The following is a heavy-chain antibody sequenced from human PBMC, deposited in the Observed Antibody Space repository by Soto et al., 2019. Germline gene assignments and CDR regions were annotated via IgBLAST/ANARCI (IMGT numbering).Heavy chain of an antibody. Sequence: SETLSLTCTVSGGSISSGSFYWTWIRQHPGKGLEFIGYIYYSGDTYYNPSLRSRVIISLDTSKNQFSLRLNSVTAADTAVYYCAREWSGGSRDGNPDKYYGMDVWGQGTKVTVSS. CDR3: AREWSGGSRDGNPDKYYGMDV. CDR1: GGSISSGSFY. J-gene: IGHJ6*02. D-gene: IGHD2-15*01. CDR2: IYYSGDT. V-gene: IGHV4-31*03.